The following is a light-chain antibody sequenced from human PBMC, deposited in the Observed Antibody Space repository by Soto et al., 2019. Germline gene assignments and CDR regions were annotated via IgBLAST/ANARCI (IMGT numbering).Light chain of an antibody. CDR1: QSISYW. CDR2: KAS. V-gene: IGKV1-5*03. Sequence: DIQMTQSPSTLSASVGDRVTITCRASQSISYWLAWYQQKPGKAPNLLIYKASSLKSGVPSRFSGSGSGTEFTLTISSLQPDDFATYFCQQYDSYPWTFGHGTKVDIK. J-gene: IGKJ1*01. CDR3: QQYDSYPWT.